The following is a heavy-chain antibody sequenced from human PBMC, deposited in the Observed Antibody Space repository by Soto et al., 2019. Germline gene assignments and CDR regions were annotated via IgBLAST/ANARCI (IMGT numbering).Heavy chain of an antibody. J-gene: IGHJ3*02. V-gene: IGHV5-10-1*01. CDR1: GYSFTSYW. CDR3: ARPMAVGSTLADDFDN. Sequence: GDSLKITCKGSGYSFTSYWISWVRQMPWKGLEWMGMIDASASYTNMKPSFKGHVTISANQAISTVSLQGSSLKASDTAMHYCARPMAVGSTLADDFDNWGQGTMVTVSS. CDR2: IDASASYT. D-gene: IGHD6-13*01.